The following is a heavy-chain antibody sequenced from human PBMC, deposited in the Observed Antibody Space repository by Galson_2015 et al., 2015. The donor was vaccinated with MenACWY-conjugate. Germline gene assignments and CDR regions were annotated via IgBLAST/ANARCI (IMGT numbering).Heavy chain of an antibody. D-gene: IGHD1-1*01. J-gene: IGHJ6*03. CDR3: AKDGGERVGENYMDV. CDR2: ISWDGGST. Sequence: SLRLSCAASGFTFDDYTMHWVRQAPGKGLEWVSLISWDGGSTYYADSVKGRFTISRDNSKNSLYLQMNSLRTEDTALYYCAKDGGERVGENYMDVWGKGTTVTVSS. CDR1: GFTFDDYT. V-gene: IGHV3-43*01.